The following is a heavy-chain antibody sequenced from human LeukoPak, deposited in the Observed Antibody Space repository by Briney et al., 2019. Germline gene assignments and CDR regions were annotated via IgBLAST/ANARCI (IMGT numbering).Heavy chain of an antibody. CDR3: AKVETAAAATLRGFDY. CDR1: GFTFSSYA. V-gene: IGHV3-23*01. J-gene: IGHJ4*02. CDR2: IGCSGGST. D-gene: IGHD6-13*01. Sequence: PGGSLRLSCAASGFTFSSYAMSWVRQAPGKGLEWVSSIGCSGGSTYYADSVKGRFTISRDNSKNTLYLQMNSLRAEDTAVYYCAKVETAAAATLRGFDYWGQGTLVTVSS.